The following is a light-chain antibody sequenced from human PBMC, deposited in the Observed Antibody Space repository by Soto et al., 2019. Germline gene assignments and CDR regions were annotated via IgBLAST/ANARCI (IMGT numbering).Light chain of an antibody. Sequence: EIVVTPSPGTLSLSPGERATLSCRASQSVSSNYLAWYQQKPGQAPRLLIYVASSRASDIPDRFSGSGSGTDFTLIISRLEPEDFAMYYCQQYGSTPFTFGPGTKVDVK. CDR3: QQYGSTPFT. V-gene: IGKV3-20*01. CDR1: QSVSSNY. CDR2: VAS. J-gene: IGKJ3*01.